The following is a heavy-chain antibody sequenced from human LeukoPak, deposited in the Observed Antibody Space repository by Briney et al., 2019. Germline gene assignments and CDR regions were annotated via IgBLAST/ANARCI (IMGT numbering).Heavy chain of an antibody. D-gene: IGHD3-16*01. Sequence: EGSLRLSCAASGFTFSSYWMNWARQAPGKGLEWVASINHNGNVNYYVDSVKGRFTISRDDAKNSLYLQMSNLRAEDTAVYFCARGGGLDVWGQGATVTVSS. CDR1: GFTFSSYW. CDR3: ARGGGLDV. V-gene: IGHV3-7*03. CDR2: INHNGNVN. J-gene: IGHJ6*02.